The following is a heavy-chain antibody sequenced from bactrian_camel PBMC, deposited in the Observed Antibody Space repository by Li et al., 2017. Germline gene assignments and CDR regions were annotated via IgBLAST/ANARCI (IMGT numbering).Heavy chain of an antibody. CDR1: GSTASRVC. CDR2: HIIRDGRT. V-gene: IGHV3S26*01. CDR3: AAVPSYGGNRCDTVLSEFNY. D-gene: IGHD6*01. J-gene: IGHJ4*01. Sequence: HVQLVESGGGSVQAGGSLRLSCAASGSTASRVCVAWFRQAPGKEREGVAHIIRDGRTGYADSMKGRVTISQDNAKNNVYLEMNSLVTDDTAMYYCAAVPSYGGNRCDTVLSEFNYLGQGTQVTVS.